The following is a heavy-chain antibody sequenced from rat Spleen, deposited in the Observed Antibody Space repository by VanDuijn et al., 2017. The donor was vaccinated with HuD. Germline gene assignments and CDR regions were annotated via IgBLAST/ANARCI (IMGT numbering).Heavy chain of an antibody. V-gene: IGHV2-13*01. CDR2: IWGDGST. CDR1: GFSLISYA. J-gene: IGHJ3*01. CDR3: ARSYGGYTSNWFPY. D-gene: IGHD1-11*01. Sequence: QVKLKESGPGLVQPSQTLSLTCTVSGFSLISYAVNWVRQPPGKGLEWMGGIWGDGSTNYNSALKSRLNISRDTSKSQVFLKMNSLQTEDTAIYFCARSYGGYTSNWFPYWGQGTLVTVSS.